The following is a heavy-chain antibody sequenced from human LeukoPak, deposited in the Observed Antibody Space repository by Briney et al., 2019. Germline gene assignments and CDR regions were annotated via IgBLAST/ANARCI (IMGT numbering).Heavy chain of an antibody. D-gene: IGHD2-15*01. Sequence: SETLSLTCTSSGGSISSYYWSWIRQPPGKGLEWIGYIYYSGSTNYNPSLKSRVTISVDTSKNQFSLKLSSVTAADTAVYYCARGQYCSGGSCLIDYWGQGTLVTVSS. V-gene: IGHV4-59*01. CDR1: GGSISSYY. CDR3: ARGQYCSGGSCLIDY. CDR2: IYYSGST. J-gene: IGHJ4*02.